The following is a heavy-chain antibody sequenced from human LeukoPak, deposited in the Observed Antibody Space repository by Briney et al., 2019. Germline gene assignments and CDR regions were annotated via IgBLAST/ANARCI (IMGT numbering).Heavy chain of an antibody. D-gene: IGHD3-3*01. J-gene: IGHJ4*02. Sequence: PGGSLRLSCAASGFTFSSYSMNWVRQAPGKGLEWVSSISSSSSYIFYTDSVKGRFTISRDNAKNSLYLQMNSLRAEDTAVYYCARDSVDFWSVDYWGQGTLVTVSS. CDR2: ISSSSSYI. V-gene: IGHV3-21*01. CDR1: GFTFSSYS. CDR3: ARDSVDFWSVDY.